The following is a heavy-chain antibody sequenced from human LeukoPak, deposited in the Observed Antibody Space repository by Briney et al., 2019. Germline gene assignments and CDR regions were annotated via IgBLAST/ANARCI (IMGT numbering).Heavy chain of an antibody. CDR2: TSYDGSNR. CDR3: AKAVHYDTLAGPGRDHYYYYGMDV. D-gene: IGHD3-9*01. CDR1: GFTFSSYG. Sequence: GGSLKLSCAASGFTFSSYGMHWVRQAPGKGLEWVAVTSYDGSNRYYSDSVKGRFTISRDNSKNTLYLQMNSLRADDTAVYHCAKAVHYDTLAGPGRDHYYYYGMDVWGQGTTVTVSS. J-gene: IGHJ6*02. V-gene: IGHV3-30*18.